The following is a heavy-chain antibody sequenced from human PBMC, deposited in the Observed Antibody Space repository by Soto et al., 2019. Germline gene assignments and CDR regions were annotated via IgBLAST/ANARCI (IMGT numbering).Heavy chain of an antibody. Sequence: GGSLRLSCAASGFTFSDYYMSWIRQAPGKGLEWVSYISSSGSTIYYADSVKGRFTISRDNAKNSLYLQMNSLRAEDTAVYYCAKLGAYYYDSSGYYYFDYWGQGTLVTVSS. CDR1: GFTFSDYY. D-gene: IGHD3-22*01. V-gene: IGHV3-11*01. CDR2: ISSSGSTI. J-gene: IGHJ4*02. CDR3: AKLGAYYYDSSGYYYFDY.